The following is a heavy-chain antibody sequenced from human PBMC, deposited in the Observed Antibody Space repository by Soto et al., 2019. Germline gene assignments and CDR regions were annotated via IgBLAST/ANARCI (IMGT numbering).Heavy chain of an antibody. D-gene: IGHD3-10*01. CDR2: ISGSGGST. CDR1: GFTFSSYA. V-gene: IGHV3-23*01. Sequence: GGSLRLSCAASGFTFSSYAMSWVRQAPGKGLEWVSAISGSGGSTYYADSVKGRFTISRDNSKNTLYLQMNSLRAEDTAVYYCAKSNPTLLLFGELSDYYCMDVWGQGTTVTVSS. J-gene: IGHJ6*02. CDR3: AKSNPTLLLFGELSDYYCMDV.